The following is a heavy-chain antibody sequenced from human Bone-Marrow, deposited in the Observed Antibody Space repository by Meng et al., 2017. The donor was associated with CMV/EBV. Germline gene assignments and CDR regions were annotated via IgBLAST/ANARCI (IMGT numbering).Heavy chain of an antibody. J-gene: IGHJ4*02. CDR1: GFTFDDYA. CDR2: IYSGGST. CDR3: ARDLGNGRITMSY. V-gene: IGHV3-66*02. D-gene: IGHD3-10*02. Sequence: GGSLRLSCAASGFTFDDYAMHWVRQAPGKGLEWVSVIYSGGSTYYADSVKGRFTISRDNSKNTLYLQMNSLRAEDTAVYYCARDLGNGRITMSYWGQGTLVTVSS.